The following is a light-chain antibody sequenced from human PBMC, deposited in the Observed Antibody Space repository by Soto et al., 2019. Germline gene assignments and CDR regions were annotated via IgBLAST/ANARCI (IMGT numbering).Light chain of an antibody. CDR3: QQYFRFPWT. CDR2: WAS. CDR1: QSVLYSSNNKNY. V-gene: IGKV4-1*01. Sequence: DIVMTQSPDSLAVSLGERATINCKSSQSVLYSSNNKNYLAWYQQKPGQPPKLLIYWASTRESGVPDRFGGSWSGTDFTLTISSLQAEDVAVYYRQQYFRFPWTFGQGTTVEIK. J-gene: IGKJ1*01.